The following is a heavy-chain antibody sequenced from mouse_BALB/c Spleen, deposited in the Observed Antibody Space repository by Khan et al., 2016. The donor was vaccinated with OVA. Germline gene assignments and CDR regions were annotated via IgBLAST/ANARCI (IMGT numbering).Heavy chain of an antibody. V-gene: IGHV1S137*01. Sequence: VQLQESGPELVRPGVSVKISCKGSGYTFTDYAMYWVKQSRAKSLEWIGLISTYSGSTNYNQKFKGKATMTVDNSSSTAYMELARLTSEDSAIYYCARPAYDGYYDYWGQGTTLTVSS. CDR2: ISTYSGST. D-gene: IGHD2-3*01. J-gene: IGHJ2*01. CDR3: ARPAYDGYYDY. CDR1: GYTFTDYA.